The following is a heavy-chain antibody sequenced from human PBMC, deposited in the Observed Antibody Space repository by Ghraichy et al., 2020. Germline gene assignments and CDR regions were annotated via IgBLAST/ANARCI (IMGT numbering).Heavy chain of an antibody. CDR2: RSFDGTNK. Sequence: GSLRLSCAASGFTFSSYGMHWVRQAPGKGLEWVASRSFDGTNKYYADSVKGRFTISRDTFKNTLYPQMNSLRAEDTAVYYCAKERGITVRRGGDNWGQGTLVTVSS. D-gene: IGHD6-6*01. V-gene: IGHV3-30*18. CDR1: GFTFSSYG. CDR3: AKERGITVRRGGDN. J-gene: IGHJ4*02.